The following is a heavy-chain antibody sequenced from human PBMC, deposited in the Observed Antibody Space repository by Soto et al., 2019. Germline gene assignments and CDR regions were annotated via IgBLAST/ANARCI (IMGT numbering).Heavy chain of an antibody. V-gene: IGHV1-69*01. J-gene: IGHJ5*02. D-gene: IGHD2-2*02. CDR1: GGTFSSYA. CDR3: ARDAGHIVVVPAAIEAWFDP. Sequence: QVQLVQSGAEVKQPGSSVKVSCKASGGTFSSYAISWVRQAPGQGLEWMGGIIPIFGTANYAQKFQGRVTITADESTSTAYMELSSLRSEDTAVYYCARDAGHIVVVPAAIEAWFDPWGQGTLVTVSS. CDR2: IIPIFGTA.